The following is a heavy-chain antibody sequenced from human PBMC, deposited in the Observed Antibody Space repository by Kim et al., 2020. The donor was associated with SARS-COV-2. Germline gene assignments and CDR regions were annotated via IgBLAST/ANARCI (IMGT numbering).Heavy chain of an antibody. Sequence: GGSLRLSCAASGFTFSTYSMNWVRQAPGKGLEWVSYISSSGTTISSSDSVKGRFIISRDNAKNSLFLQLKSMREENTGVYYFEWAPPPQQLVQGFDYWGQGTLVTVSS. CDR3: EWAPPPQQLVQGFDY. D-gene: IGHD6-13*01. CDR1: GFTFSTYS. V-gene: IGHV3-48*02. CDR2: ISSSGTTI. J-gene: IGHJ4*02.